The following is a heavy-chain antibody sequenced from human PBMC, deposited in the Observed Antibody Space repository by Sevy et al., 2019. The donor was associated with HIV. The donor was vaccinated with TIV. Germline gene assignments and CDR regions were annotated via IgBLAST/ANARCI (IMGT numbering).Heavy chain of an antibody. J-gene: IGHJ6*02. D-gene: IGHD3-10*01. CDR1: GFTFSSYG. CDR2: ISYDGSNK. Sequence: GGSLRLSCAASGFTFSSYGMHWVRQAPGKGLEWVAVISYDGSNKYYADSVKGRFTISRDNSKNTLYLQMNSLRAEDTAVYYCAKEQNWFGELSGMDVWGQGTTVTVSS. CDR3: AKEQNWFGELSGMDV. V-gene: IGHV3-30*18.